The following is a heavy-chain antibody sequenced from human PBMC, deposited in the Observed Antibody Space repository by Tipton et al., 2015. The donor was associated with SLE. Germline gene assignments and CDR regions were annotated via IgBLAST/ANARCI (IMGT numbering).Heavy chain of an antibody. J-gene: IGHJ4*02. D-gene: IGHD1-7*01. Sequence: TLSLTCTVSGGSISSYYWSWIRQPPGKGLEWIGDASYSGRPNSNPSLKSRVTASVDTSQNQFSLRLRSVTAADSAVYYCASTQRYNWNFFDYWGPGILVTVSS. V-gene: IGHV4-59*01. CDR3: ASTQRYNWNFFDY. CDR1: GGSISSYY. CDR2: ASYSGRP.